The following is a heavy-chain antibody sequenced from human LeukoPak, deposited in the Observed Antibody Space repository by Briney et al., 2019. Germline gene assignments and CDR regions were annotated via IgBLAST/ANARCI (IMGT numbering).Heavy chain of an antibody. CDR2: IYLSGST. CDR3: ARHIHYYDY. V-gene: IGHV4-59*08. J-gene: IGHJ4*02. Sequence: SGTLSLTCSVSGVSINNYYWSWIRQPPGKGLEWIGYIYLSGSTNYNPSLKSRVTISVDTSKNQFSLKLKSATAADTAVYYCARHIHYYDYWGQGTLVTVSS. CDR1: GVSINNYY.